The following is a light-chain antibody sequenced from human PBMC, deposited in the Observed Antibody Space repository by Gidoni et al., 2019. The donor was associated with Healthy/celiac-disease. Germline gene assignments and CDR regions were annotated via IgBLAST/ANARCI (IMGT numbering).Light chain of an antibody. CDR3: QKYNSAPLFT. J-gene: IGKJ3*01. CDR1: QGISNY. CDR2: AAS. Sequence: DIQLTQSPSSLSASVGDIVTITCRASQGISNYLVWYQQKPGKIPKLLIYAASTLQSVVPPRVSGSGSGTDFTLTISSLQPEDVATYYCQKYNSAPLFTFXPXTKVDIK. V-gene: IGKV1-27*01.